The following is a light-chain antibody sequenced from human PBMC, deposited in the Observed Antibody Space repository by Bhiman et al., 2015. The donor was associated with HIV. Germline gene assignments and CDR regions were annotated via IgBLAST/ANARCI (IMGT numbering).Light chain of an antibody. Sequence: QSALPQPASVSGSPGQSISISCTGTTSDVGGYKYVSWYRQHPGKAPKLMIYDVSKRPSGVSNRFSGSKSGNTASLTISGLQAEDEADYYCCSYAGSSSFVFGTGTKVTVL. CDR1: TSDVGGYKY. CDR2: DVS. CDR3: CSYAGSSSFV. V-gene: IGLV2-23*02. J-gene: IGLJ1*01.